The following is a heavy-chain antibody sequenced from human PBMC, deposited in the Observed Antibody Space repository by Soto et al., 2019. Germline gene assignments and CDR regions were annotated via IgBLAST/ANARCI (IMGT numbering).Heavy chain of an antibody. V-gene: IGHV4-39*07. Sequence: SETLFLTCTVSGCSISSGGYYWSWIRQPPRKVLEWIGEINHSGSTNYNPSLKSRVTISVDTSKNQFSLKLSSVTAADTAVYYCARVLTTYYYYYYYMDVWGKGTTVTVSS. D-gene: IGHD4-4*01. CDR3: ARVLTTYYYYYYYMDV. CDR2: INHSGST. CDR1: GCSISSGGYY. J-gene: IGHJ6*03.